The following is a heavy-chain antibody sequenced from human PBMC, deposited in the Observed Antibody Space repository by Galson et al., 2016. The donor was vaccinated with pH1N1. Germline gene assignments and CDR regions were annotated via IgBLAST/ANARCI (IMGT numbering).Heavy chain of an antibody. J-gene: IGHJ4*02. CDR2: IYWDGGE. D-gene: IGHD6-6*01. Sequence: PALVKPTQTLTLTCTFSDFSLTATGVYVGWIRQPPGEALEWLALIYWDGGERYSPSLKNRLTITKDTSKNQVVLTMTNMDFVDTATYCCAYGPYSSSSVGDWGHWGQGTPVTVSS. V-gene: IGHV2-5*02. CDR1: DFSLTATGVY. CDR3: AYGPYSSSSVGDWGH.